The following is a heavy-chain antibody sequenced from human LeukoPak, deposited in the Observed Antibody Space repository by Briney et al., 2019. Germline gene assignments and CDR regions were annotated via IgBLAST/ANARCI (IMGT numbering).Heavy chain of an antibody. D-gene: IGHD1-26*01. Sequence: ASVKVSCKASGYTFTGYYMHWVRQAPGQGLERMGWINPNSGGTNYAQKFQGWVTMTRDTSISTAYMELSRLRSDDTAVYYCAREGALLGYSGSYGVRWGAFDIWGQGTMVTVSS. CDR2: INPNSGGT. J-gene: IGHJ3*02. CDR3: AREGALLGYSGSYGVRWGAFDI. V-gene: IGHV1-2*04. CDR1: GYTFTGYY.